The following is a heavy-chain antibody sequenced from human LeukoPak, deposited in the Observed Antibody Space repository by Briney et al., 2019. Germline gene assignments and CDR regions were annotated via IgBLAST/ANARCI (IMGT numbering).Heavy chain of an antibody. D-gene: IGHD3-3*01. J-gene: IGHJ3*02. CDR2: IYYSGST. V-gene: IGHV4-39*01. Sequence: SETLSLTCTVSGGSISSSSYYWGWIRQPPGKGLEWIGSIYYSGSTYYNPSLKSRVTISVDTSKNQFSLKLSSVTAADTAVYYCARHRYDFWSGYYPDAFDIWGQGTMVTVSS. CDR1: GGSISSSSYY. CDR3: ARHRYDFWSGYYPDAFDI.